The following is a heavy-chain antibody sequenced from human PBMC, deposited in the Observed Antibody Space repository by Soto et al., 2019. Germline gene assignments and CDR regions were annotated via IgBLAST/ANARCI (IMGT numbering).Heavy chain of an antibody. CDR1: GGTFSSYA. D-gene: IGHD2-15*01. V-gene: IGHV1-69*13. Sequence: SVKVSCKASGGTFSSYAISWVRQAPGQGLEWMGGIIPIFGTANYAQKFQGRVTITADESTSTAYMELSSLRSEDTAVYYCARDNDCSGGSCYSGVYYWGQGTLVTVSS. J-gene: IGHJ4*02. CDR3: ARDNDCSGGSCYSGVYY. CDR2: IIPIFGTA.